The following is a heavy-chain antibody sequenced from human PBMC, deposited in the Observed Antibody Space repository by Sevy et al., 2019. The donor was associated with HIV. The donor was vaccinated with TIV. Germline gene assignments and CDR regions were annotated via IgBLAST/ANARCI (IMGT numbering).Heavy chain of an antibody. Sequence: GESLKISRKGSGYSFTSYWIGWVRQMPGKGLEWMGSIYPGDSDTRYSPSFQGQVTISADKCMSTAYLQWCSRKAADTAMYYCASGPYPAIDYWGQGTLVTVSS. CDR1: GYSFTSYW. D-gene: IGHD6-25*01. V-gene: IGHV5-51*01. CDR2: IYPGDSDT. CDR3: ASGPYPAIDY. J-gene: IGHJ4*02.